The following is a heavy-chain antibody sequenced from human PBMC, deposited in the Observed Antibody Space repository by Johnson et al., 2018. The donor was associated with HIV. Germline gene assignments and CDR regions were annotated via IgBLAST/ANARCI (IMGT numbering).Heavy chain of an antibody. CDR3: AKAEIYEGRFGDFAFDI. CDR2: ISYDGSNK. D-gene: IGHD3-10*01. Sequence: VPLVESGGGLVQPGGSLRLSCAASGFTFSSYAMSWVRQAPGKGLEWVAVISYDGSNKYYADSVKGRFTISRDNSKNTLYLQMNSLRAEDTALYYCAKAEIYEGRFGDFAFDIWGRGTMVTVSS. J-gene: IGHJ3*02. V-gene: IGHV3-30*18. CDR1: GFTFSSYA.